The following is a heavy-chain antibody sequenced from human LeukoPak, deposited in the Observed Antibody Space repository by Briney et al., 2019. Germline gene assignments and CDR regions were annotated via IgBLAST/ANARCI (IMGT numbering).Heavy chain of an antibody. Sequence: GASVKVSCKASGYTFTSYDINWVRQATGQGLEWVGWISAYNGNTNYAQKLQGRVTMTTDTSTSTAYMELRSLRSDDTAVYYCATVDTANWFDPWGQGTLVTVSS. CDR2: ISAYNGNT. CDR1: GYTFTSYD. V-gene: IGHV1-18*01. CDR3: ATVDTANWFDP. D-gene: IGHD5-18*01. J-gene: IGHJ5*02.